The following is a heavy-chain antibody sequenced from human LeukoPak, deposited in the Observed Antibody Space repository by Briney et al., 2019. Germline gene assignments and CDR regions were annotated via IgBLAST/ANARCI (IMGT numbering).Heavy chain of an antibody. CDR2: ISSDGTST. CDR3: AREGGRDSRGDDAFDI. J-gene: IGHJ3*02. CDR1: GFTFSSSS. V-gene: IGHV3-74*01. Sequence: PGGSLRLSCSASGFTFSSSSMHWVRRAPGKGLVWVSRISSDGTSTNYADSVKGRFIISRDNAKNTLYLQMNSLRAEDTAVYYCAREGGRDSRGDDAFDIWGQGTMVTVSS. D-gene: IGHD3-22*01.